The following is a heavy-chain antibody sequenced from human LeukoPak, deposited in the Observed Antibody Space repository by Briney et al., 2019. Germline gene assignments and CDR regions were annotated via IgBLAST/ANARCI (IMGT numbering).Heavy chain of an antibody. V-gene: IGHV3-48*01. J-gene: IGHJ3*02. Sequence: GGSLRLSCAASGFTFSSYSMNWVRQAPGKGLEWVSYISSSSSTIYYADSVKGRFTISRDNAKNSLYLQMNSLRVEDTAVYYCARVCSGGSCYSYAFDIWGQGTMVIVSS. CDR3: ARVCSGGSCYSYAFDI. CDR1: GFTFSSYS. D-gene: IGHD2-15*01. CDR2: ISSSSSTI.